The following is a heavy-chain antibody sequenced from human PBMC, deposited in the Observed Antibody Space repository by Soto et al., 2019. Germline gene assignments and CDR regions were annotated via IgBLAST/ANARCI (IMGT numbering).Heavy chain of an antibody. CDR1: GGSFSGYY. D-gene: IGHD6-19*01. J-gene: IGHJ6*02. Sequence: SETLSLTCAVYGGSFSGYYWSWIRQPPGKGLEWIGEINHSGSTNYNPSLKSRVTISVDTSKNQFSLKLSSVTAANTAVYYCARELYSSGWYYHYYGMGVWGQGTTVTV. CDR2: INHSGST. CDR3: ARELYSSGWYYHYYGMGV. V-gene: IGHV4-34*01.